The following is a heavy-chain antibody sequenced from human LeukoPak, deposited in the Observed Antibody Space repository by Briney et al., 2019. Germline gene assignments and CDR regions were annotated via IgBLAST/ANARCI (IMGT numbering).Heavy chain of an antibody. V-gene: IGHV3-23*01. CDR3: AKECSGSYYSFDY. CDR1: GFTFSNYA. CDR2: ISGSGGTT. D-gene: IGHD1-26*01. Sequence: GGSLRLSCAAPGFTFSNYAMSWVRQAPGKGLEWVSVISGSGGTTYYADSLKGRFTISRDNSKNMLYLQMSSLRAEDTAVYYCAKECSGSYYSFDYWGQGTLVTVSS. J-gene: IGHJ4*02.